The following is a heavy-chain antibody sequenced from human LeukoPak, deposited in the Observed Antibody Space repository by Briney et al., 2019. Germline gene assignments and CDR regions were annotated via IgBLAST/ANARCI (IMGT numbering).Heavy chain of an antibody. D-gene: IGHD3-10*01. V-gene: IGHV1-18*01. J-gene: IGHJ6*03. CDR3: ARDVIVDGSGSYYNYYYYYMDV. Sequence: ASVKVSCKTSGYTFTNFGITWVRQAPGQGLEWMGWISGYNGNTYYTQKFQGRVTMTRDMSTSTVYMELSSLRSEDTAVYYCARDVIVDGSGSYYNYYYYYMDVWGKGTTVTVSS. CDR2: ISGYNGNT. CDR1: GYTFTNFG.